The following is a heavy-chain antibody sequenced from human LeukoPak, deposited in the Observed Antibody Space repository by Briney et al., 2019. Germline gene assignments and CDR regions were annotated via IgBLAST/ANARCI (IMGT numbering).Heavy chain of an antibody. CDR3: ARILDSAWGELGY. D-gene: IGHD6-19*01. V-gene: IGHV3-30*02. CDR1: GFRFSDSW. Sequence: GSLRLSCAASGFRFSDSWMDWVRQAPGKGLEWMAFIRSDGSNKYYADSVKGRFTISRDNSKNTLYLQMNSLRAEDTAVYYCARILDSAWGELGYWGQGTLVTVSS. CDR2: IRSDGSNK. J-gene: IGHJ4*02.